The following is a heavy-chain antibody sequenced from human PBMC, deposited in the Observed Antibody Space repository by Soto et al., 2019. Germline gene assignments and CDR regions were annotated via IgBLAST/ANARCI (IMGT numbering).Heavy chain of an antibody. D-gene: IGHD2-2*01. Sequence: ASVKVSCKASGYTFTSYGISWMRQAPVQGLEWMGWISAYNGNTNYAQKLQGRVTMTTDTSTSTAYMELRSLRSDDTAVYYCARALGYCISTSCYAPGGRFDPWGQGTLVTVSS. V-gene: IGHV1-18*01. CDR2: ISAYNGNT. CDR1: GYTFTSYG. J-gene: IGHJ5*02. CDR3: ARALGYCISTSCYAPGGRFDP.